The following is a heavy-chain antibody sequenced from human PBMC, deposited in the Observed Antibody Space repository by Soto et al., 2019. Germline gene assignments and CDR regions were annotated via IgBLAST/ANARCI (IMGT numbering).Heavy chain of an antibody. CDR1: GFTFTRYS. J-gene: IGHJ4*02. CDR3: ARESEDLSSNLDY. V-gene: IGHV3-21*06. CDR2: ISSTTNYI. Sequence: GGSLRLSCAASGFTFTRYSMNWVRQAPGKGLEWVASISSTTNYIYYGESLKGRLTISRDNAKNSMYLQMNTLRAEDTAVYYCARESEDLSSNLDYWGQGTLVTVSS.